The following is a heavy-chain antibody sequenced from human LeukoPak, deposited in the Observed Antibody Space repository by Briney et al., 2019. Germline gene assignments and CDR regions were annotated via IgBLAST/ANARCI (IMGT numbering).Heavy chain of an antibody. J-gene: IGHJ2*01. Sequence: SETLSLTCTVSGGSISSYYCGWIRQPPGKGLEWIGYVSYSGSTNYNPSLKSRVTMSVDTSKKQFSLKVSSVTSADTAVYYCARGDWYFDLWGRGTLVTVSS. CDR3: ARGDWYFDL. CDR2: VSYSGST. V-gene: IGHV4-59*01. CDR1: GGSISSYY.